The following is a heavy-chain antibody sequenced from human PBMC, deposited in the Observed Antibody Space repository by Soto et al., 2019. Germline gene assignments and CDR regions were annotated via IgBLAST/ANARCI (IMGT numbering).Heavy chain of an antibody. J-gene: IGHJ4*02. D-gene: IGHD6-13*01. CDR3: AKVRTAAAGILAGEYYFDY. Sequence: QVQLVESGGGVVQPGRSLRLSCAASGFTFSSYGMHWVRQASGKGLEWVAVISYDGSNKYYADSVKGRFTISRDNSKNTLYLQMNSLRAEDTAVYYCAKVRTAAAGILAGEYYFDYWGQGTLVTVSS. CDR2: ISYDGSNK. CDR1: GFTFSSYG. V-gene: IGHV3-30*18.